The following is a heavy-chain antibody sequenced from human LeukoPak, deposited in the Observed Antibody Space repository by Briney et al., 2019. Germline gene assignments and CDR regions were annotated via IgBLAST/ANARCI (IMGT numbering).Heavy chain of an antibody. J-gene: IGHJ4*02. D-gene: IGHD3-16*02. CDR3: ARQEGGYVWGSYRWYYFDY. CDR2: IYYSRST. V-gene: IGHV4-39*01. Sequence: PSETLSLTCTVSGGSISSSSYYWGWIRQPPGKGLEWIGSIYYSRSTYYNPSLKSRVTISVDTSKNQFSLKLSSVTAADTAVYYCARQEGGYVWGSYRWYYFDYWGQGTLVTVSS. CDR1: GGSISSSSYY.